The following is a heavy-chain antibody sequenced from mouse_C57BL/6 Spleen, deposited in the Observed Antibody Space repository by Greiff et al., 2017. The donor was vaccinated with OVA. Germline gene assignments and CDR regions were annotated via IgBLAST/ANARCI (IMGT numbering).Heavy chain of an antibody. V-gene: IGHV1-42*01. J-gene: IGHJ2*01. CDR1: GYSFTGYY. Sequence: EVQLQQSGPELVKPGASVKISCKASGYSFTGYYMNWVKQSPEKSLEWIGEINPSTGGTTYNQKFKAKATLTVDKSSSTAYMQLKSLTSEDSAVYYCARSETAQAFDYWGQGTTLTVSS. CDR2: INPSTGGT. D-gene: IGHD3-2*02. CDR3: ARSETAQAFDY.